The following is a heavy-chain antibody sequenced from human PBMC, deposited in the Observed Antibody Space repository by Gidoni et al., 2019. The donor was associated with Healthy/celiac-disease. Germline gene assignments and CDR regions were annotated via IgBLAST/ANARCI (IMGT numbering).Heavy chain of an antibody. J-gene: IGHJ3*02. CDR3: ARDLMVRGVGDAFDI. CDR1: GYTFTSYA. D-gene: IGHD3-10*01. CDR2: INAGNGNT. Sequence: QVQLVQSGAEVKKPGASVKVSCKASGYTFTSYAMHWVRQAPGQRLEWMGWINAGNGNTKYSQKFQGRVTITRDTSASTAYMELSSLRSEDTAVYYCARDLMVRGVGDAFDIWGQGTMVTVSS. V-gene: IGHV1-3*01.